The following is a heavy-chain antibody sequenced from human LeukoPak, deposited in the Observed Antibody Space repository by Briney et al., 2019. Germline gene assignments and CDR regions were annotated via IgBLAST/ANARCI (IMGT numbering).Heavy chain of an antibody. V-gene: IGHV3-48*04. CDR2: ISIDSTTM. Sequence: PGGSLRLSCVASGFSFTTYSMHWVRQAPGKGLEWVSYISIDSTTMYYAASAKGRFTISRDNVKNSLYLQMNSLTAEDTAMYYCARDVGYRSWFDPWGQGTLVTVSS. CDR1: GFSFTTYS. CDR3: ARDVGYRSWFDP. J-gene: IGHJ5*02. D-gene: IGHD3-16*02.